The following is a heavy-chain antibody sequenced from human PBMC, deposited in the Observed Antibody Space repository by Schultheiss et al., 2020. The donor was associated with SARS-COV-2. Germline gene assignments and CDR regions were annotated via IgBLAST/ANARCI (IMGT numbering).Heavy chain of an antibody. V-gene: IGHV1-46*01. J-gene: IGHJ4*02. CDR3: ARDRYGDLSFDY. D-gene: IGHD4-17*01. Sequence: ASVKVSCKASGYTFTGYYMHWVRQAPGQGLEWMGIINPSGGSTSYAQKFQGRVTMTRDTSTSTVYMELSSLRSEDTAVYYCARDRYGDLSFDYWGQGTLVTVSS. CDR2: INPSGGST. CDR1: GYTFTGYY.